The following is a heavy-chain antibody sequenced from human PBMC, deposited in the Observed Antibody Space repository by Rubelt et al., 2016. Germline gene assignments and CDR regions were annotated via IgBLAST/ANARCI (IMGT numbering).Heavy chain of an antibody. CDR3: SRVGYSSSWYVPY. CDR2: IYDSGST. CDR1: GGSISSYY. J-gene: IGHJ4*02. D-gene: IGHD6-13*01. Sequence: QVQLQESGPGLVKPSETLSLTCTVSGGSISSYYWSWIRQPPGKGLEWIGYIYDSGSTNYNPSLKSRVTISVDSSKNQFSLKLSSVTAADTAVYYCSRVGYSSSWYVPYWGQGTLVTVSS. V-gene: IGHV4-59*01.